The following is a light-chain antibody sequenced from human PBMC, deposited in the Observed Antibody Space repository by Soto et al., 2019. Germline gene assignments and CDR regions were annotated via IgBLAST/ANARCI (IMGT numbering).Light chain of an antibody. V-gene: IGKV3-11*01. CDR3: LQRSIGFT. CDR2: GAS. Sequence: EIVLTQSPATLSLSPGERATLSCRASQSVGSYLAWYQQKPGQAPRPLIYGASKRAPGVSARFSGSGSGTDFTLTISSLDPEDFAVYHCLQRSIGFTFGPGTKVHIK. J-gene: IGKJ3*01. CDR1: QSVGSY.